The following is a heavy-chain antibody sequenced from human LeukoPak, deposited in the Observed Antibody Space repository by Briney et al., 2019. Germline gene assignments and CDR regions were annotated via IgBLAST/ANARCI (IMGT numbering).Heavy chain of an antibody. CDR3: ARELGINVFYI. CDR2: ICYSGANS. D-gene: IGHD7-27*01. V-gene: IGHV3-23*01. Sequence: GGSLRLSCAASGFTFSGSAMSWVREAPGEGLEWVSLICYSGANSYYTDSVRGRFTISRDNSKDTLFLQMNSLRAEDTAIYYCARELGINVFYIWGQGTMVTVSS. CDR1: GFTFSGSA. J-gene: IGHJ3*02.